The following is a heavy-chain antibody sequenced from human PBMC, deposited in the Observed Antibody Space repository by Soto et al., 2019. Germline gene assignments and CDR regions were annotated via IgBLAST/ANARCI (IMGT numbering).Heavy chain of an antibody. V-gene: IGHV1-3*01. D-gene: IGHD3-10*01. CDR3: ARGILWFGETTPGRSDY. CDR2: INAGNGNT. Sequence: QVQLVQSGAEVKKPGASVKVSCKASGYTFTSYAMHWVRQAPGQRLEWMGWINAGNGNTKYSQKFQGRVTITRDTSASTAYIELSSLRSEDTAVYYCARGILWFGETTPGRSDYWGQGTLVTVSS. J-gene: IGHJ4*02. CDR1: GYTFTSYA.